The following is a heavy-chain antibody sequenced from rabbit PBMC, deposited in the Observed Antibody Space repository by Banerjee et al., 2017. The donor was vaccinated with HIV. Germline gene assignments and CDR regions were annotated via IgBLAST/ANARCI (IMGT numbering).Heavy chain of an antibody. J-gene: IGHJ4*01. CDR3: ARDLAGVIGWNFNL. CDR2: IYAGNSGST. Sequence: QEQLVESGGGLVQPEGSLTLTCTASGFSFSSSYWMCWVRQAPGKGLEWIACIYAGNSGSTYYANWAKGRFTISKTSSTTVTLQMTSLTAADTATYLCARDLAGVIGWNFNLWGPGTLVTVS. D-gene: IGHD4-1*01. V-gene: IGHV1S45*01. CDR1: GFSFSSSYW.